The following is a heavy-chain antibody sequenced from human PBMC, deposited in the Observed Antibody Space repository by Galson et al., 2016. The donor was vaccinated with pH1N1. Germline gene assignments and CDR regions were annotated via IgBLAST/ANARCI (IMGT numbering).Heavy chain of an antibody. CDR1: GYSVTRYY. Sequence: SVKVSCKASGYSVTRYYMHWVRQAPGQGLEWMGIIDPSDGTTTYSQKFRGRITMTRDTPTNSVYMELSSLTSDDTAVYYCAMRYYFDYWGQGTLITVSS. CDR3: AMRYYFDY. J-gene: IGHJ4*02. V-gene: IGHV1-46*01. CDR2: IDPSDGTT.